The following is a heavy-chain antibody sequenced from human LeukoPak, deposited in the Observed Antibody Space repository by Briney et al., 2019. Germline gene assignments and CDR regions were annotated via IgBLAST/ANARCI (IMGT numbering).Heavy chain of an antibody. D-gene: IGHD5-18*01. CDR1: GYTFTGYY. CDR3: ARVQGVTRSYGCFDY. J-gene: IGHJ4*02. Sequence: ASVKVSCTSSGYTFTGYYMHWVRQAPGQGLEWMGWINPNSGGTNYAQKLQGRVTMTRDTSISTAYMELSRLRSDDTAVYYCARVQGVTRSYGCFDYWGQGTLVTVSS. CDR2: INPNSGGT. V-gene: IGHV1-2*02.